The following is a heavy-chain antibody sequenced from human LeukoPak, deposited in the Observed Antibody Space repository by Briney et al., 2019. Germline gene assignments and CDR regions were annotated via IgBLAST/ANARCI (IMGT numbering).Heavy chain of an antibody. CDR2: IYTSGST. D-gene: IGHD2-2*01. Sequence: SETLSLTCTVSGGSISSGSYYWSWIRQPAGKGLEWIGRIYTSGSTNYNPSLKSRVTISVDTSKNQFSLKLSSVTAADTAVYYCAREEGDIVVIPAAGVPLMVGGPIDYWGQGTLVTVSS. CDR3: AREEGDIVVIPAAGVPLMVGGPIDY. J-gene: IGHJ4*02. V-gene: IGHV4-61*02. CDR1: GGSISSGSYY.